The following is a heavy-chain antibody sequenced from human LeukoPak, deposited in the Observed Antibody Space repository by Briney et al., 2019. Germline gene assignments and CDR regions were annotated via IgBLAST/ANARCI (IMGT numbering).Heavy chain of an antibody. CDR1: GGSISTYY. V-gene: IGHV4-59*08. J-gene: IGHJ4*02. Sequence: AETLSLTCTVSGGSISTYYGSWIRQPPGKGLEWIGYIYCSGCTNSNPALLTRFTKSADTSKDQFTLKLSAVTAAVTAVEYGARGGYYRDSWGQGTLVTVSS. D-gene: IGHD3-22*01. CDR3: ARGGYYRDS. CDR2: IYCSGCT.